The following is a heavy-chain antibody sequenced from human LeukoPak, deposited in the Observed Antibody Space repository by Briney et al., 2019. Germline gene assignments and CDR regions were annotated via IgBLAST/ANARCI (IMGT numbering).Heavy chain of an antibody. CDR2: ISSSSSYT. D-gene: IGHD3-22*01. Sequence: GGSLRLSCAASGFTFSDYYMSWIRQAPGKGLEWVSYISSSSSYTNYADSVKGRFTISRDNAKNSLYLQMNSLRAEDTAVYCCAREGVGVRSQLDYWGQGTLVTVSS. V-gene: IGHV3-11*06. J-gene: IGHJ4*02. CDR3: AREGVGVRSQLDY. CDR1: GFTFSDYY.